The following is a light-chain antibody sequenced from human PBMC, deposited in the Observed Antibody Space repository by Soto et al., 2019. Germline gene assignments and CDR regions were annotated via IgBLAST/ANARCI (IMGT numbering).Light chain of an antibody. CDR2: GAS. CDR1: RDISDY. V-gene: IGKV1-8*01. CDR3: PQYYSSYS. J-gene: IGKJ2*03. Sequence: AIRMTQSPSSLSASTGDTVIITCRASRDISDYVAWYQHKPGRAPKLLIYGASTLQSGVPPRFSGSGSETEFMLTISRLQSEDFATYYCPQYYSSYSFGQGTKVEIK.